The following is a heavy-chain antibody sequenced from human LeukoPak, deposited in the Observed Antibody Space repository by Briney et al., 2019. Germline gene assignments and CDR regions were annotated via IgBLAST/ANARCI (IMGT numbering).Heavy chain of an antibody. D-gene: IGHD5-18*01. CDR1: GGSISSYC. V-gene: IGHV4-59*01. CDR3: ARGASGYSYG. Sequence: SETLSLTCTVSGGSISSYCWSWIRQPPGKGLAWIGNISYSGSTNYHPSLKSRVTISIDTSKNQFSLKLSSVTAADTAVYYCARGASGYSYGWGQGTLVTVSS. J-gene: IGHJ4*02. CDR2: ISYSGST.